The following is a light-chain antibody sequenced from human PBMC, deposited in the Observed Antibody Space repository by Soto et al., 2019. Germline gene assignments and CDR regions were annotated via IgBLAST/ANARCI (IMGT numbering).Light chain of an antibody. CDR3: AAWDDRLNGYV. CDR2: NNN. J-gene: IGLJ1*01. CDR1: SSNIGTFA. V-gene: IGLV1-44*01. Sequence: QSVLTQPPSASGTPGQRVTISCSGGSSNIGTFAVNCFQQLPGTSPKLLIYNNNQRPSGVPYRFSGSKSGTSASLAIFGLQSEDEDDYYCAAWDDRLNGYVFGTGTKVTVL.